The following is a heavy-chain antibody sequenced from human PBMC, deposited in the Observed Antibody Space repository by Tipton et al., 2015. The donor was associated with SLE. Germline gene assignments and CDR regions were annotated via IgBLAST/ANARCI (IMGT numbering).Heavy chain of an antibody. J-gene: IGHJ5*02. CDR2: ISYSGST. V-gene: IGHV4-61*01. CDR1: GGSISGGSISSHY. Sequence: TLSLTCTVSGGSISGGSISSHYGIWIRQPPGKGLEPIGYISYSGSTNYNPSLKSRVTISVDTSKNQFSLKLSSVTAADTAVYYCAREGVPYNWFDPWGQGTPVTVSS. CDR3: AREGVPYNWFDP.